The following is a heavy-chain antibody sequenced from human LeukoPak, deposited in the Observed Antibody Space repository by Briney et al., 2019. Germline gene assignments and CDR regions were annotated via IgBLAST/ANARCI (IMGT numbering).Heavy chain of an antibody. J-gene: IGHJ3*02. D-gene: IGHD2-15*01. CDR2: SSAHNGDT. CDR3: AREAYCSGGSCYPGALDT. CDR1: GFTFTSYG. Sequence: ASVKVSCKASGFTFTSYGSSWVRQAPGQGLEWMGWSSAHNGDTNYAQNIQGKVTMTTDKSTTTAYMELRSLRSDDTAVYYCAREAYCSGGSCYPGALDTWGQGTMVTVSS. V-gene: IGHV1-18*01.